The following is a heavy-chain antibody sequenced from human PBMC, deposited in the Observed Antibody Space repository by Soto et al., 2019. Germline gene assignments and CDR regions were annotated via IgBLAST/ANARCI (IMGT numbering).Heavy chain of an antibody. D-gene: IGHD2-15*01. J-gene: IGHJ4*02. CDR3: ASSYYCSGGSCYSAHFDY. V-gene: IGHV4-59*08. Sequence: SETLSLTCTVSGGSIGSYYWSWIRQPPGKGLEWIGYIYYSGSTNYNPSLKSRVTISVDTSKNQFSLKLSSVTAADTALYYCASSYYCSGGSCYSAHFDYWGQGTLVTVSS. CDR2: IYYSGST. CDR1: GGSIGSYY.